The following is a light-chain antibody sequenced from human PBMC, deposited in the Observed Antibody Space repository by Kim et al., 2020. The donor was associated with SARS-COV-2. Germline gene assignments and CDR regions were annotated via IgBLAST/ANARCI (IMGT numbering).Light chain of an antibody. CDR2: DAS. J-gene: IGKJ1*01. V-gene: IGKV3-11*01. Sequence: EILLTQSPATLSLSPGERATLSCRASQSVSNQLGWYQQKPGQAPRLLIYDASNRATGIPARFSGSGSVTDFTLTISSLEPEDFAIYYCQQRNSYVTFVQGTKVDIK. CDR3: QQRNSYVT. CDR1: QSVSNQ.